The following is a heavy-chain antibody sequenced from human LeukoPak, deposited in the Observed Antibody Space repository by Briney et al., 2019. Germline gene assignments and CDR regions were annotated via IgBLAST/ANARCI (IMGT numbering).Heavy chain of an antibody. Sequence: SETLSLTCTVSGGSISSYYWSWIRQPPGKGLEWIGYIYYSGSTNYNPSLKSRVTISVDTSKNQFSLKLSSVTAADTAVYYCAKDTSGSGSYDFGDYWGQGTLVTVSS. CDR2: IYYSGST. V-gene: IGHV4-59*01. D-gene: IGHD3-10*01. CDR1: GGSISSYY. J-gene: IGHJ4*02. CDR3: AKDTSGSGSYDFGDY.